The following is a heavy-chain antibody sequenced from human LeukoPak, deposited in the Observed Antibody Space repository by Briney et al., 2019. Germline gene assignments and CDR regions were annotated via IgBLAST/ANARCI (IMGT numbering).Heavy chain of an antibody. V-gene: IGHV3-23*01. Sequence: GGSLRLSCAASGFTFSDYYMSWVRQAPGKGLEWASSISGSGGSTYHADSVKGRFTNSRDSSKNTLYLQMNSLRAEDTAIYYCARVIRAAPGKGYFDYWGQGTLVTVSS. CDR1: GFTFSDYY. J-gene: IGHJ4*02. D-gene: IGHD6-13*01. CDR2: ISGSGGST. CDR3: ARVIRAAPGKGYFDY.